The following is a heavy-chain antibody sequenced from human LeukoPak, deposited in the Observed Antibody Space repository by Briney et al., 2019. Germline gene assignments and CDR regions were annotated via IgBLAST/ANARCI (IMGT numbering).Heavy chain of an antibody. V-gene: IGHV1-2*02. CDR3: ARARGYIYGYDY. Sequence: ASVKVSCKASGYTITGNYMHWVRQAPGQGLEGMGWVNPNSGGTNYAQKFQGRVTVTSDTSISTAYMELSRLRSDDTAVYYCARARGYIYGYDYWGQGTLVTVSS. CDR1: GYTITGNY. CDR2: VNPNSGGT. D-gene: IGHD5-18*01. J-gene: IGHJ4*02.